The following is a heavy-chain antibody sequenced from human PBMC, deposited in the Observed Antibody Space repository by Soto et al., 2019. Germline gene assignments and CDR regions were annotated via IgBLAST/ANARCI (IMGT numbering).Heavy chain of an antibody. J-gene: IGHJ4*02. D-gene: IGHD6-13*01. V-gene: IGHV4-59*01. CDR2: IYYSGST. Sequence: PSETLSHTCTVSGGSISSYYWSWIRQPPGKGLEWIGYIYYSGSTNYNPSLKSRVTISVDTSKNQFSLKLSSVTAADTAVYYCARVPTAGNFDYWGQGTLVTVSS. CDR3: ARVPTAGNFDY. CDR1: GGSISSYY.